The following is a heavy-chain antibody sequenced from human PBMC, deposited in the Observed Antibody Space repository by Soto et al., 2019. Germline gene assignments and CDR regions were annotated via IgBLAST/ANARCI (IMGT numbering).Heavy chain of an antibody. J-gene: IGHJ6*02. D-gene: IGHD6-13*01. CDR1: GYTFTSYG. CDR3: ARVRIAAADNYYYYGMDV. CDR2: ISAYNGNT. V-gene: IGHV1-18*01. Sequence: GASVKVSCKASGYTFTSYGISWVRQAPGQGLEWMGWISAYNGNTNYAQKLQGRVTMTTDTSTSTAYMELRSLRSDDTAVYYCARVRIAAADNYYYYGMDVWGQGTTVTVSS.